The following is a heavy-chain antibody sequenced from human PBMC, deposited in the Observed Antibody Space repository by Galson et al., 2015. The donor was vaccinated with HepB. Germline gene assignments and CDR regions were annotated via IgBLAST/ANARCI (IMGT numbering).Heavy chain of an antibody. CDR2: LYPTGSA. D-gene: IGHD6-13*01. CDR1: GFSITTNY. Sequence: SLRLSCAASGFSITTNYMNWVRQAPGKGLEWVSVLYPTGSAKIADSVKGSFTISRDNTKNTLYLQMSNLRADDTAVYYCARAAHSYSSHDSWGQGTLVTVSS. CDR3: ARAAHSYSSHDS. J-gene: IGHJ4*02. V-gene: IGHV3-66*01.